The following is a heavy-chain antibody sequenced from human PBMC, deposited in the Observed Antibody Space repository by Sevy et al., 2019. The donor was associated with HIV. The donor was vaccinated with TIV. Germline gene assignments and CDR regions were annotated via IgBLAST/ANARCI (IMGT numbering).Heavy chain of an antibody. CDR1: GGSFSGYY. CDR2: INHSGGT. V-gene: IGHV4-34*01. D-gene: IGHD2-2*01. J-gene: IGHJ3*02. CDR3: ARHCSGTSCSHAFDI. Sequence: SETLSLTCAVYGGSFSGYYWSWIRQPPGKGLEWIGEINHSGGTKYNPSLKSRVTISVDTSKNQFSLKLSSVTAADTAVYYCARHCSGTSCSHAFDIWRQGTMVTVSS.